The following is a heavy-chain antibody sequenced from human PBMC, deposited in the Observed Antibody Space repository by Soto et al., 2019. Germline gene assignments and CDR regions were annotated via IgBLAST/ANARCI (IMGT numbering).Heavy chain of an antibody. CDR3: AGGGVRGVITRTRDYYGMDV. J-gene: IGHJ6*02. Sequence: GESLKISCKASGYRFTTNLIAWVRQMPGKGLEWMGIIYPRDSDTRYSPSFQGQVTISADESISTVYLQWSSLKASDTAMYYCAGGGVRGVITRTRDYYGMDVWGQGTTVTVSS. D-gene: IGHD3-10*01. CDR2: IYPRDSDT. CDR1: GYRFTTNL. V-gene: IGHV5-51*01.